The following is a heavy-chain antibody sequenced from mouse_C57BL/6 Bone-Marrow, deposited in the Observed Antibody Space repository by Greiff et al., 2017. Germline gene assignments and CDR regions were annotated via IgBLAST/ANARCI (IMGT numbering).Heavy chain of an antibody. V-gene: IGHV5-17*01. CDR1: GFTFSDYG. D-gene: IGHD2-4*01. J-gene: IGHJ4*01. CDR3: ARRLRQGYYYAMDY. CDR2: ISSGSSTI. Sequence: EVKLVESGGGLVKPGGSLKLSCAASGFTFSDYGMHWVRQAPEKGLEWVAYISSGSSTIYYADTVKGRFTISRDNAKNTLFLQMTSRRSEDTDMYYCARRLRQGYYYAMDYWGQGTSVTVSS.